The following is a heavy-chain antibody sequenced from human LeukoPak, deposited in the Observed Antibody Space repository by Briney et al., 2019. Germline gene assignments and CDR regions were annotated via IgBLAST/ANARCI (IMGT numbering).Heavy chain of an antibody. CDR3: ARSPERTPVLRFLEWFVLNAFDI. V-gene: IGHV4-38-2*02. Sequence: SETLSLTCTVSGDSISSGYYWGCSRQPPRKGLERIGSIYHSGSTSYNPSLKSRVTISVDTSKNQFSLKLSSVTAADTAVYYCARSPERTPVLRFLEWFVLNAFDIWGQGTMVTVSS. CDR1: GDSISSGYY. CDR2: IYHSGST. J-gene: IGHJ3*02. D-gene: IGHD3-3*01.